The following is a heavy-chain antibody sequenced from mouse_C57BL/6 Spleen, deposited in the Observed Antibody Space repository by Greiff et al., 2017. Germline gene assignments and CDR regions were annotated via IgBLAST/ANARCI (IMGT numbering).Heavy chain of an antibody. CDR3: ARGTTGTWFAY. CDR1: GYTFTSYW. D-gene: IGHD4-1*02. V-gene: IGHV1-69*01. J-gene: IGHJ3*01. CDR2: IDPSDSYT. Sequence: QVQLQQPGAELVRPGASVKLSCKASGYTFTSYWMHWVKQRPGQGLEWIGEIDPSDSYTNYNQKFKGKSTLTVDKSSSTAYMQLSSLTAGDSAVYYCARGTTGTWFAYWGQGTLVTVSA.